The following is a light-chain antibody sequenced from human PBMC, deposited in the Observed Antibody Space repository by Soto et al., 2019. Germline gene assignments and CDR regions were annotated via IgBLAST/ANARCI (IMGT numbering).Light chain of an antibody. CDR2: RNN. CDR1: SSNIGAGSA. Sequence: QSVLTQPPSVSGAPGQRVTISCTGSSSNIGAGSAVHWYQQLPGTAPKLLIYRNNNRPSGVPDRFSGSKSGTSASLAITGLQAEDEADYYCCSYAGSSTWVFGGGTKLTVL. CDR3: CSYAGSSTWV. V-gene: IGLV1-40*01. J-gene: IGLJ3*02.